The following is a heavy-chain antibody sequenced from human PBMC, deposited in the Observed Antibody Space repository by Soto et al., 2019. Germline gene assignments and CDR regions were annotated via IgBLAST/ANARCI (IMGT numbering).Heavy chain of an antibody. CDR2: ISGSGGST. Sequence: PGGSLRLSCAASGFTFSSYAMSWVRQAPGKGLEWVSAISGSGGSTYYADSVKGRFTISRDNSKNTLYLQMNSLRAEDTAVYYCAKGRPRWFGELFSYYYYGMDVWGQGTTVTVSS. V-gene: IGHV3-23*01. CDR3: AKGRPRWFGELFSYYYYGMDV. J-gene: IGHJ6*02. D-gene: IGHD3-10*01. CDR1: GFTFSSYA.